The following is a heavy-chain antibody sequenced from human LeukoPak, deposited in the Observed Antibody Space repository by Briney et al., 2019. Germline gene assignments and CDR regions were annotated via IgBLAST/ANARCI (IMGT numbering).Heavy chain of an antibody. CDR2: INPNSGGT. CDR3: ARVSLYSRVPSNEFFY. Sequence: ASVKDSCKASGYTFTGYYMHWVRQAPGQGLEWMGWINPNSGGTNYAQKFQGRVTMTRDTTISTAYMELSRLRSDDTAVYYCARVSLYSRVPSNEFFYWGQGTLVTVSS. J-gene: IGHJ4*02. V-gene: IGHV1-2*02. CDR1: GYTFTGYY. D-gene: IGHD3-22*01.